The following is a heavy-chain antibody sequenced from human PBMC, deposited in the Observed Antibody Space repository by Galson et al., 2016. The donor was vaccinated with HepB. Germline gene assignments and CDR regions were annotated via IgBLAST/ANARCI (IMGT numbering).Heavy chain of an antibody. CDR3: VRGGLVLEAAPYFPPVSNWFDH. CDR2: INPGGGST. CDR1: GYTFINYY. V-gene: IGHV1-46*01. J-gene: IGHJ5*02. Sequence: SVKVSCKASGYTFINYYLHWVRQAPGQGLEWMGIINPGGGSTSYAQRFQGRVTMTRDTSTRTVYMELSSLRSEETGVYYCVRGGLVLEAAPYFPPVSNWFDHWGQGTLVTVSS. D-gene: IGHD2-15*01.